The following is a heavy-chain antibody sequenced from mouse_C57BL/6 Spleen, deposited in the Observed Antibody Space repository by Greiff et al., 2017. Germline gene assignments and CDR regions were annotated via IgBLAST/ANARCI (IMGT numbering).Heavy chain of an antibody. CDR3: ERHGHGRSYGYAMDY. D-gene: IGHD1-1*01. J-gene: IGHJ4*01. V-gene: IGHV10-1*01. Sequence: AGGLVQPKGSLNLSCAASGFSFNPYAMHLVRQAPGKGLAWVARIRSKSNNYATYYAESVKDRFPISSDDSESLLYLQMNNLNTEATAMYYGERHGHGRSYGYAMDYWGQGTSVTVSS. CDR2: IRSKSNNYAT. CDR1: GFSFNPYA.